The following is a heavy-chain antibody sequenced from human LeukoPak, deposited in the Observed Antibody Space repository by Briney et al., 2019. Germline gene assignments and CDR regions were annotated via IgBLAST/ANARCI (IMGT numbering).Heavy chain of an antibody. CDR2: IYTSGST. V-gene: IGHV4-61*02. J-gene: IGHJ3*02. CDR3: ARDRERAFDI. CDR1: GGSISSGSYY. Sequence: TSQTLSLTCTVSGGSISSGSYYWSWIRQPAGKGLEWIGRIYTSGSTNYNPSLKSRVTISVDTSKNQFSLKLSSVTAADTAVYYCARDRERAFDIWGQGTMVTVSS.